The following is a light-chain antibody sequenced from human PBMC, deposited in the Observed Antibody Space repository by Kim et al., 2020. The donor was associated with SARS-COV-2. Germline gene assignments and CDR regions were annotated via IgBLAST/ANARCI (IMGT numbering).Light chain of an antibody. J-gene: IGLJ2*01. Sequence: SVSPGQTASIPGAGGKGGDKYACWYKQRPGRSRGLVIYQDSKGPSGIPGRFSGSNSGNTATLTISGTQAMEEADYYGQAWDSSTGVFGGGTQLTVL. CDR1: KGGDKY. V-gene: IGLV3-1*01. CDR2: QDS. CDR3: QAWDSSTGV.